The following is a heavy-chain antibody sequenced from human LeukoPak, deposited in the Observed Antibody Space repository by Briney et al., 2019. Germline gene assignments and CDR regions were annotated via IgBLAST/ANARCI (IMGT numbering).Heavy chain of an antibody. V-gene: IGHV1-8*03. D-gene: IGHD6-19*01. CDR1: GYTFTSYD. J-gene: IGHJ4*02. CDR3: ARGSYNQYSSGWYHIDY. CDR2: MNPNSGNT. Sequence: GASAKVSCKASGYTFTSYDINWVRQATGQGLEWMGWMNPNSGNTGYAQKFQGRVTITRNTSISTAYMELSSLRSEDTAVYYCARGSYNQYSSGWYHIDYWGQGTLVTVSP.